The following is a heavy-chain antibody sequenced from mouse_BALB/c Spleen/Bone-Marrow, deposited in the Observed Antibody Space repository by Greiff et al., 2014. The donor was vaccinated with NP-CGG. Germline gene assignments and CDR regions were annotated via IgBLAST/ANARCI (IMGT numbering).Heavy chain of an antibody. Sequence: VQLQQSGAELVKPGASVKLSCTASGFNIKDTYMHWVKQRPEQGLEWIGRIDPANGNTKYDPKFQGKATITADTSSNTAYLQFSSLTSEDTAVYYCAIYYGNYYAMDYWGQGTSVTVSS. CDR2: IDPANGNT. CDR1: GFNIKDTY. V-gene: IGHV14-3*02. D-gene: IGHD2-1*01. J-gene: IGHJ4*01. CDR3: AIYYGNYYAMDY.